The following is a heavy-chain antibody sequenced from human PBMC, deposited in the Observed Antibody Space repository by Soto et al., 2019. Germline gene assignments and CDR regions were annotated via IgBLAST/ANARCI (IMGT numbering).Heavy chain of an antibody. CDR1: GGTFNNFA. J-gene: IGHJ3*01. CDR2: VIALFDRS. Sequence: SVKVSCKPSGGTFNNFALNWVRQAPGQGLEWVGEVIALFDRSNYAEKFQGRVAITADKSTHTAYLEMRSLRFDDTAVYFCTTGFTGYGGDAFDVWGQGTVVTV. CDR3: TTGFTGYGGDAFDV. D-gene: IGHD5-12*01. V-gene: IGHV1-69*06.